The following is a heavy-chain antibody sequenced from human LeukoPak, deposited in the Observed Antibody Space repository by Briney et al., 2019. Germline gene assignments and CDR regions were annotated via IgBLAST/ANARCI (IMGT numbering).Heavy chain of an antibody. J-gene: IGHJ3*02. V-gene: IGHV4-34*01. CDR3: ATTGGPATPDAFDI. CDR1: GGSFSGYY. Sequence: PSETLSLTCAVYGGSFSGYYWSWIRQPPGKGLEWIGEINHSGSTNYNPSLKSRVTISVDTSKNQFSLKLSSVTAADTAVYYCATTGGPATPDAFDIWGQGTMVTVSS. D-gene: IGHD2-2*01. CDR2: INHSGST.